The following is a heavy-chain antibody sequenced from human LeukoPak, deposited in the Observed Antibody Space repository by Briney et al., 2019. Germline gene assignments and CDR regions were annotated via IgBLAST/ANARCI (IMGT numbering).Heavy chain of an antibody. V-gene: IGHV5-51*01. CDR2: IYGGDSET. CDR3: ARDGPVPATADAFDF. D-gene: IGHD2-2*01. J-gene: IGHJ3*01. Sequence: GESLKISCKGSGYRYSDYWIGWVRQMPGKGLEWMGIIYGGDSETRYSPSLQGQVTISADKSINTAYLQWSSLKASDTAMYYCARDGPVPATADAFDFWGQGTMVTVSS. CDR1: GYRYSDYW.